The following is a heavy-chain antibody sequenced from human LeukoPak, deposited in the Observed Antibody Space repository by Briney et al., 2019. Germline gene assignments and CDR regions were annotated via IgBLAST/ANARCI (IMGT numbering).Heavy chain of an antibody. J-gene: IGHJ6*03. CDR1: GFTFGDYH. V-gene: IGHV3-11*04. CDR2: ISGTGTII. D-gene: IGHD6-6*01. CDR3: ARDASPYPREPIGPRPARSFLGYMDV. Sequence: GGSLRLSCSASGFTFGDYHMSWVRQAPGKGLEWISYISGTGTIIHYIESIKGRFTISRDNGQNSMFLELNSLRAEDTAVYFCARDASPYPREPIGPRPARSFLGYMDVWGKGTTVTVSS.